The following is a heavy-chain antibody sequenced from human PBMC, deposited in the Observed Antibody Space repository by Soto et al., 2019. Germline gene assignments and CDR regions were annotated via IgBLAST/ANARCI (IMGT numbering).Heavy chain of an antibody. V-gene: IGHV3-53*01. CDR1: GFTVSSNY. CDR2: IYSGGST. CDR3: ARGAFGYSSSWRAPYFDY. D-gene: IGHD6-13*01. J-gene: IGHJ4*02. Sequence: PGGSLRLSCAASGFTVSSNYMSWVRQAPGKGLEWVSVIYSGGSTYYADSVKGRFTISRDNSKNTLYLQMNSLRAEDTAVYYCARGAFGYSSSWRAPYFDYWGQGTLVTVSS.